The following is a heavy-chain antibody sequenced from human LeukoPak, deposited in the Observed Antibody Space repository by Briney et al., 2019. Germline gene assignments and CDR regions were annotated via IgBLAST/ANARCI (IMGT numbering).Heavy chain of an antibody. J-gene: IGHJ5*02. V-gene: IGHV3-53*01. CDR3: AGDTHSSSWYDH. CDR2: IYSDGNT. Sequence: GGSLRLSCAVSGFTVSSIYMSWVRQAPGKGLEWVSFIYSDGNTYYGDSVKGRFTLSRDSSRNTPYLQMNSLTVDDTAVYYCAGDTHSSSWYDHWGQGALVTVSS. D-gene: IGHD6-19*01. CDR1: GFTVSSIY.